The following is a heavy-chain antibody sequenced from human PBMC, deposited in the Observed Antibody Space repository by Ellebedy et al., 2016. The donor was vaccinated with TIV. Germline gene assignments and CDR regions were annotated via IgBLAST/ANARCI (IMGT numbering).Heavy chain of an antibody. CDR1: GFTFGDYW. Sequence: GESLKISXAASGFTFGDYWMNWFRQAPGKGLEWVGNIKQDGSDKYYVDSVKGRFTISRDNAKNSLFLQMNSLRAEDTAVYYCAREVKGIHFDYWGQGVLVTVSS. CDR2: IKQDGSDK. V-gene: IGHV3-7*01. D-gene: IGHD2-21*01. J-gene: IGHJ4*02. CDR3: AREVKGIHFDY.